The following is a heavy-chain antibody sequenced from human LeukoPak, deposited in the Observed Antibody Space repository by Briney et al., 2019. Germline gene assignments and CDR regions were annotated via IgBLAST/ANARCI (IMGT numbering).Heavy chain of an antibody. J-gene: IGHJ1*01. CDR2: IYSGGST. V-gene: IGHV3-66*01. D-gene: IGHD3-10*01. Sequence: PGGSLRLSCAASGLTISNNFMGWVRQAPGEGREWVSLIYSGGSTYSADSVKGRFTISRDNSKTTLHLHMNNLRAEDTAVYYCARDTDYYGSGRHGYFDHWGQGTLVTVSS. CDR3: ARDTDYYGSGRHGYFDH. CDR1: GLTISNNF.